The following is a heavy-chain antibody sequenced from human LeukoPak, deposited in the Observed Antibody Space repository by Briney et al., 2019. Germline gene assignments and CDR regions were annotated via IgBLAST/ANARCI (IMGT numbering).Heavy chain of an antibody. J-gene: IGHJ4*02. CDR3: AKDLKSGSNYSVIDY. D-gene: IGHD3-10*01. Sequence: GGSLRLSCAASGFTFSSYAMSWVRQAPGKGLEWVSAISGSGGSTYYADSVKGRFTISRDNSKNTLFLQMNSLRAEGTAVYYCAKDLKSGSNYSVIDYWGQGTLVTVSS. V-gene: IGHV3-23*01. CDR1: GFTFSSYA. CDR2: ISGSGGST.